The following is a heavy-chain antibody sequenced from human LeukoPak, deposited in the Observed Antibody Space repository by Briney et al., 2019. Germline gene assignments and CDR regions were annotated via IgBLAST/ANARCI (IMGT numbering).Heavy chain of an antibody. J-gene: IGHJ4*02. CDR1: GGSFSGYY. Sequence: SETLSLTCAVYGGSFSGYYWSWIRQPPGKGLEWIGEINHSGSTNYNPSLKSRVTISVDTSKNQFSLKPSSVTAADTAVYYCARAVQGYDFWSGYYCLFDYWGQGTLVTVSS. V-gene: IGHV4-34*01. CDR2: INHSGST. CDR3: ARAVQGYDFWSGYYCLFDY. D-gene: IGHD3-3*01.